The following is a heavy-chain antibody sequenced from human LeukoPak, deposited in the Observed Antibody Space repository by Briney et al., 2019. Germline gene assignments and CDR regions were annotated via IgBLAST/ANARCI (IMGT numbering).Heavy chain of an antibody. CDR3: ARDLRSGEGFGELSVDY. J-gene: IGHJ4*02. CDR1: GYTFTGYY. Sequence: ASVKVSCKASGYTFTGYYMHWVRQAPGQGLEWIGWITPNSGGTNYAQKFQGRVTMTRDTSISTAYMELSRLRSDDTAVYYCARDLRSGEGFGELSVDYWGQGTLVTVSS. V-gene: IGHV1-2*02. CDR2: ITPNSGGT. D-gene: IGHD3-10*01.